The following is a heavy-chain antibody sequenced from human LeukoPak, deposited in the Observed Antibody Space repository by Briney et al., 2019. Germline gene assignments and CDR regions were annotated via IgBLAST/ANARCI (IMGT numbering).Heavy chain of an antibody. CDR3: ARQGYDILTGYIDAFDI. CDR1: GGSISSYH. J-gene: IGHJ3*02. CDR2: ISYSGST. D-gene: IGHD3-9*01. Sequence: PSETLSLTCTVSGGSISSYHWSWIRQPPGKGLEWIGYISYSGSTNYNPSPKSRVTISLDTSKNQFSLKLRSVTAADTAIYYCARQGYDILTGYIDAFDIWGQGTMVTVSS. V-gene: IGHV4-59*08.